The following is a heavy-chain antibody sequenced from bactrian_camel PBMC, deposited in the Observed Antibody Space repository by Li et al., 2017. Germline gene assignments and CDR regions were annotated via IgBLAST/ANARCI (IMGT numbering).Heavy chain of an antibody. Sequence: HVQLVESGGGLVQPGGSLRLSCAASGFTFSATYMTWVRHYPGKGLEWVSAIYGDGSRTYYADSVKGRFTISRDNAKNTMYLQMNSLKLEDTAMYYCAASSRLTGLSLTPGTYNYWGQGTQVTVS. D-gene: IGHD7*01. CDR3: AASSRLTGLSLTPGTYNY. V-gene: IGHV3S6*01. CDR1: GFTFSATY. J-gene: IGHJ4*01. CDR2: IYGDGSRT.